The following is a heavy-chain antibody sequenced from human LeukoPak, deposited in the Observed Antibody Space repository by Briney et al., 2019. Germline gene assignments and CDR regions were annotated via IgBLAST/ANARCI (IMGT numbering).Heavy chain of an antibody. CDR3: ARVLYNWNDCLDY. Sequence: PGGSLRLSCAASGFTFSTYWMHWVRQAPGKGLVWVSRISGDGTTTSYADSVKGRFTISRDNAKSTLYLQMYSLRAEDAAVYYCARVLYNWNDCLDYWGQGTLVTVSS. CDR1: GFTFSTYW. CDR2: ISGDGTTT. J-gene: IGHJ4*02. D-gene: IGHD1-20*01. V-gene: IGHV3-74*01.